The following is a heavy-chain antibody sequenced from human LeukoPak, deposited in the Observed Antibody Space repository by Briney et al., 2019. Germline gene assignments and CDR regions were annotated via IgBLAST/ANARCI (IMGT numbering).Heavy chain of an antibody. CDR3: ARDGITGTTHGMDV. Sequence: GASVKVSCKASGGTFSSYAISWVRQAPGQGLEWVGGIIPIFGTANYAQKFQGRVTITADESTSTAYMELSSLRSEDTAVYYCARDGITGTTHGMDVWGQGTTVTVSS. CDR2: IIPIFGTA. J-gene: IGHJ6*02. D-gene: IGHD1-7*01. V-gene: IGHV1-69*13. CDR1: GGTFSSYA.